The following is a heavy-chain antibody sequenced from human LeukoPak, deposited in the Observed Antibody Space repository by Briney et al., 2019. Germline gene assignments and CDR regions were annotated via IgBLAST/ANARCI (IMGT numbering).Heavy chain of an antibody. D-gene: IGHD3-10*01. CDR2: INPNSGGT. V-gene: IGHV1-2*02. CDR1: GYTFTGYY. J-gene: IGHJ3*02. CDR3: ARDQESSVGREYAFDI. Sequence: ASVKVSCKASGYTFTGYYMHWVRQAPGQGLEWMGWINPNSGGTNYAQKFQGRVTMTRDTSISTAYMELSRLRSDDTAVYYCARDQESSVGREYAFDIWGQGTMVTVSS.